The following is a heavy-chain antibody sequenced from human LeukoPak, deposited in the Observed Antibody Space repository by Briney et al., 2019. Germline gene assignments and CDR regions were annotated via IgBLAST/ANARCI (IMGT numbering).Heavy chain of an antibody. CDR2: IYYSGST. D-gene: IGHD3-10*01. CDR3: ARMGHVLLWFGKNDAFDI. V-gene: IGHV4-39*07. CDR1: GGSISSNSYY. Sequence: SETLSLTCTVSGGSISSNSYYWGWIRQPPGKGLEWIGCIYYSGSTYYNPSLKSRVTISVDTSKNQFSLKLSSVTAADTAVYYCARMGHVLLWFGKNDAFDIWGQGTMVTVSS. J-gene: IGHJ3*02.